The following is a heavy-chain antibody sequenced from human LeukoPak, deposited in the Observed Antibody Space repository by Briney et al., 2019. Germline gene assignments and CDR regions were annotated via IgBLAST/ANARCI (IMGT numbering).Heavy chain of an antibody. D-gene: IGHD3-10*01. CDR1: GASFSNYY. CDR3: ARILHIYASGSSA. V-gene: IGHV4-34*01. J-gene: IGHJ5*02. Sequence: PSETLSLTCVVYGASFSNYYWSWIRQPPGKGLEWIGEINHAGSTNYNPSLKSRVTISVDMSKNQFSLKLSSVTAADTAVYYCARILHIYASGSSAWGQGTLVTVSS. CDR2: INHAGST.